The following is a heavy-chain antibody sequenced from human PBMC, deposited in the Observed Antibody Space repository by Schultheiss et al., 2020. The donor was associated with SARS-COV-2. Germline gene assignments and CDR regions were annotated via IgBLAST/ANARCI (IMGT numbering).Heavy chain of an antibody. CDR1: GGSVSSGSYY. J-gene: IGHJ4*02. D-gene: IGHD4-23*01. V-gene: IGHV4-61*01. CDR3: ARRRSDGNWYLDT. CDR2: IHDSGST. Sequence: SETLSLTCTVSGGSVSSGSYYWSWIRQPPGKGLEWIGFIHDSGSTNYNSSLKSRVTISVDTSKNQFSLKLTSVTAADTAIYYCARRRSDGNWYLDTWGPGTLVTVSS.